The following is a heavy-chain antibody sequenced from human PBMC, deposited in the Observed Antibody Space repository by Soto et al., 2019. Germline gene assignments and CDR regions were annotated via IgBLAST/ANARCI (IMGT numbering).Heavy chain of an antibody. CDR2: MNPNSGNT. V-gene: IGHV1-8*01. J-gene: IGHJ4*02. D-gene: IGHD3-22*01. CDR3: ARVALFFSRGYLLLGYPYYFHS. Sequence: SVKGACKSFVYAFSSYDIDWVRQTTEQVLEWMGWMNPNSGNTGYAQKFQGRVTMTRNTSISTAYMELSSLRSEDTAVYYCARVALFFSRGYLLLGYPYYFHSWGQGTLVT. CDR1: VYAFSSYD.